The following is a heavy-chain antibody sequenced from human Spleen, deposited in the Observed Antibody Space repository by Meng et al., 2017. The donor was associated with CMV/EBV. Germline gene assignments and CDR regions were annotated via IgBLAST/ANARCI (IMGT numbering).Heavy chain of an antibody. J-gene: IGHJ4*02. CDR3: ARSLRRLGIVLMVYGDFDY. V-gene: IGHV4-38-2*02. D-gene: IGHD2-8*01. CDR1: GFSISSGYY. Sequence: SETLSLTCSVSGFSISSGYYWGWIRQPPGKGLEWIGSIYHSGSTCYNPSLKSRVTMSLDTSKNQFSLKLSSVTAADTAVYYCARSLRRLGIVLMVYGDFDYWGQGTLVTVSS. CDR2: IYHSGST.